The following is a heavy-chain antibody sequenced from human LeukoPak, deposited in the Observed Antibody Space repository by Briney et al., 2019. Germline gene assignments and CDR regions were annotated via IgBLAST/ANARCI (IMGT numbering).Heavy chain of an antibody. CDR2: IYYSGST. CDR1: GGSISSSSYY. J-gene: IGHJ4*02. V-gene: IGHV4-61*01. CDR3: ARDEGFSY. Sequence: SETLSLTCTVSGGSISSSSYYWSWIRQPPGKGLEWIGYIYYSGSTNYNPSLKSRVTISVDTSKNQFSLKLSSVTAADTAVYYCARDEGFSYWGQGTLVTVSS. D-gene: IGHD3-10*01.